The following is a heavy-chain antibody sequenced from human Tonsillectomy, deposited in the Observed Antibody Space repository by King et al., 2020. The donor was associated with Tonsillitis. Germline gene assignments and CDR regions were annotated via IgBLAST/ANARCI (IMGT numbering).Heavy chain of an antibody. V-gene: IGHV3-23*04. Sequence: QLVESGGGLVQPGGSLRLSCAVSGLTFSNYAMSWVRQAPGKGLEWGSTIGGGGFTTYHADSVKGRFTISRDNSKSTLYLQMNSLRAEDTAVYYCANSCSTTSCYDPVFDYWGQGTVVTVSS. CDR2: IGGGGFTT. CDR3: ANSCSTTSCYDPVFDY. D-gene: IGHD2-2*01. J-gene: IGHJ4*02. CDR1: GLTFSNYA.